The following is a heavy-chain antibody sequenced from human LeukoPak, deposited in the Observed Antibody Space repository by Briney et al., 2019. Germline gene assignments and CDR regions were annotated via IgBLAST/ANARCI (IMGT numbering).Heavy chain of an antibody. J-gene: IGHJ5*01. Sequence: PGGSLRLSCAASGFTFSIYSMSWVRQAPGKGLEWRSYISTSSTTIHYADSVKGRFTVSRDDARNSLSLQMNSLRADDTAVYYCAKEMGYCTGGSCYRWFDSWGQGTLVTVSS. CDR1: GFTFSIYS. CDR3: AKEMGYCTGGSCYRWFDS. V-gene: IGHV3-48*01. CDR2: ISTSSTTI. D-gene: IGHD2-15*01.